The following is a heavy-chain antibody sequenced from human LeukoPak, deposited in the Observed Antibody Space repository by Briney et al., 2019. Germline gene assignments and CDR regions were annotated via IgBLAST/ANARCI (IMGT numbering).Heavy chain of an antibody. CDR3: AKDIKAGYSYADY. CDR1: GFTFSSYW. V-gene: IGHV3-74*01. Sequence: GGSLRLACAASGFTFSSYWMHWVRQAPGKGLLWVSRINGDGSITSTADSVKGRFTISRDNAKNTLYLQMNSLRAEDTALYYCAKDIKAGYSYADYWGQGTLVTVSS. D-gene: IGHD5-18*01. J-gene: IGHJ4*02. CDR2: INGDGSIT.